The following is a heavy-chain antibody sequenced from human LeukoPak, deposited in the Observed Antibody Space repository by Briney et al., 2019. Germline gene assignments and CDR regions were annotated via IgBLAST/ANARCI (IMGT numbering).Heavy chain of an antibody. CDR3: ARLGLEVGGPNWFDP. CDR1: GFSFSSNW. V-gene: IGHV3-7*01. CDR2: IKRDGSQK. Sequence: GGSLRLSCAAPGFSFSSNWMGWVRQAPGKGLEWVAHIKRDGSQKYYLDSVKGRFTISRGNAKNSLYLQMNSLRVEDTAVYYCARLGLEVGGPNWFDPWGQGTLVTVSS. J-gene: IGHJ5*02. D-gene: IGHD1-1*01.